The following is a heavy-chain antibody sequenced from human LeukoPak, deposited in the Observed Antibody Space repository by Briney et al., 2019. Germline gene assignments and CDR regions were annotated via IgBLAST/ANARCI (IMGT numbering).Heavy chain of an antibody. V-gene: IGHV1-2*02. CDR3: ARGSSVRNYYDSSDYWGFDY. J-gene: IGHJ4*02. Sequence: GASVKVSCKASGYTFTGYYMHWVRQAPGQGLEWMGWINPNSGGTNYAQKFQGRVTMTRDTSISTAYMELSRLRSDDTAVYYCARGSSVRNYYDSSDYWGFDYWGQGTLVTVSS. D-gene: IGHD3-22*01. CDR1: GYTFTGYY. CDR2: INPNSGGT.